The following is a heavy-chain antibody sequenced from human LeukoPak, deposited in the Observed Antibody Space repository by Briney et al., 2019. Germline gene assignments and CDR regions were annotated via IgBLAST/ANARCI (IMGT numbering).Heavy chain of an antibody. CDR1: VYSISRGFY. CDR3: ARQHDSYHYYYVDV. J-gene: IGHJ6*03. V-gene: IGHV4-38-2*01. Sequence: PSETLSLTCAVSVYSISRGFYWVWIRQPPGKGLEWIGRHYHSDSIYYNPSLERRVTLSVDTSQKPFSLKFRFVAAACTGVCFTARQHDSYHYYYVDVWGKGTTVTVSS. CDR2: HYHSDSI. D-gene: IGHD6-13*01.